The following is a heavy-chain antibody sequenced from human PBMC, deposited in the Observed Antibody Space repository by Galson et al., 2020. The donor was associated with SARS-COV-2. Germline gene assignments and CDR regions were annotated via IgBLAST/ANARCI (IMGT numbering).Heavy chain of an antibody. Sequence: GGSLRLSCAASGFTFSASWMHWVRQAPGTGLVYVSRLNPDGSVTAYADSVKGRFTISRDNAKNTLYLQMNSLRVEDTAVYYCATAHSSSANYNDPWGPGTLVTVSS. CDR3: ATAHSSSANYNDP. J-gene: IGHJ5*02. CDR2: LNPDGSVT. V-gene: IGHV3-74*01. CDR1: GFTFSASW. D-gene: IGHD6-13*01.